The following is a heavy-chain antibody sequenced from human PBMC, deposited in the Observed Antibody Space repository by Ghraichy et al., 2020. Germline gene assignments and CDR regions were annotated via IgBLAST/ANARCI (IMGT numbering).Heavy chain of an antibody. V-gene: IGHV4-30-2*01. CDR1: GGSISSGGYS. CDR3: ARRLRWGAFDI. D-gene: IGHD4-23*01. Sequence: SQTLSLTCAVSGGSISSGGYSWSWIRQPPGKGLEWIGYIYHSGSTYYNPSLKSRVTISVDRSKNQFSLKLSSVTAADTAVYYCARRLRWGAFDIWGQGTMVTVSS. CDR2: IYHSGST. J-gene: IGHJ3*02.